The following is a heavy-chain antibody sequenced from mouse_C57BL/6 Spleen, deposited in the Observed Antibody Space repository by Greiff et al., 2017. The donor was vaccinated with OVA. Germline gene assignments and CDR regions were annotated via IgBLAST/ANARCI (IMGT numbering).Heavy chain of an antibody. D-gene: IGHD2-4*01. CDR2: ILPGSGGT. Sequence: VQLQQSGAELMKPGASVKLSCKATGYTFTGYWIEWVKQRPGHGLEWIGEILPGSGGTNYNEKFKGKATLTADTSSNAAYMQLSSLPTEDSAFYYCARDEYDGAWFAYWGQGALVTVAA. J-gene: IGHJ3*01. CDR3: ARDEYDGAWFAY. CDR1: GYTFTGYW. V-gene: IGHV1-9*01.